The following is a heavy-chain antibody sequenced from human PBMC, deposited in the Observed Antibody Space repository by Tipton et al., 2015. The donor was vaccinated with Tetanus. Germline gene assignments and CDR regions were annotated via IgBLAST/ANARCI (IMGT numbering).Heavy chain of an antibody. CDR2: IYYSGTT. Sequence: TLSLTCTVSGGSISSGGYYWIWIRQHPGKGLDWIGYIYYSGTTYYNPSLKSRVTISVDTSKYQFSLKLSSGTAADTAVYFCARERVNLAVGAGFACWGQGTLVTVSS. CDR3: ARERVNLAVGAGFAC. V-gene: IGHV4-31*03. J-gene: IGHJ4*02. D-gene: IGHD1-26*01. CDR1: GGSISSGGYY.